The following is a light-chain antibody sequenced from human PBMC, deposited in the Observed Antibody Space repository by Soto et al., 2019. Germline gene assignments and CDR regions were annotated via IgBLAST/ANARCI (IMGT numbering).Light chain of an antibody. CDR2: GAS. J-gene: IGKJ5*01. CDR1: QSISSY. Sequence: DIQMTQSPSSLSASVGDRVTITCRASQSISSYLNWYQQKPGKAPKLLIYGASSLQSGVPSRFSGSGSGTDFTLTIRSLQPEDFATYYCQQSYSTPITFGQGTRLEIK. CDR3: QQSYSTPIT. V-gene: IGKV1-39*01.